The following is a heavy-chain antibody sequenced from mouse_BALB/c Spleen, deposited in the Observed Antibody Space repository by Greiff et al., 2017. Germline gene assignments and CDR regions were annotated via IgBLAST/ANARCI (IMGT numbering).Heavy chain of an antibody. CDR1: GFTFSSFG. Sequence: EVMLVESGGGLVQPGGSRKLSCAASGFTFSSFGMHWVRQAPEKGLEWVAYISSGSSTIYYADTVKGRFTISRDNPKNTLFLQMTSLRSEDTAMSYCARSNYYGSSYYFDYWGQGTTLTVSS. CDR3: ARSNYYGSSYYFDY. D-gene: IGHD1-1*01. V-gene: IGHV5-17*02. J-gene: IGHJ2*01. CDR2: ISSGSSTI.